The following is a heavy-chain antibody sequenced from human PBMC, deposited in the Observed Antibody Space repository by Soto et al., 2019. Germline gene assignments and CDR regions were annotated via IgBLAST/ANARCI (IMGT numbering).Heavy chain of an antibody. V-gene: IGHV3-23*01. CDR3: AKDLYYYGSGNWSDP. CDR1: GFTFSSYA. J-gene: IGHJ5*02. CDR2: ISGSGGST. Sequence: GGALRLSCAASGFTFSSYAMSWVRQAPGKGLEWVSAISGSGGSTYYADSVKGRFTISRDNSKNTLYLQMNSLRAEDTAVYYCAKDLYYYGSGNWSDPWGQGTLVTVSS. D-gene: IGHD3-10*01.